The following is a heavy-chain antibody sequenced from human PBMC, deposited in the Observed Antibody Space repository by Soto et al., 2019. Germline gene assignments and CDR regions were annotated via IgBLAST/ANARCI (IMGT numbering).Heavy chain of an antibody. V-gene: IGHV4-59*08. D-gene: IGHD2-15*01. CDR2: IYYSGST. CDR1: GGSISSYY. CDR3: ASAYCSGGSCYSYYFDY. Sequence: SETLSLTCTVSGGSISSYYWSWIRQPPGKGLEWIGYIYYSGSTNYNPSLKSRVTISVDTSKNQFSLKLSSVTAADTAVYYCASAYCSGGSCYSYYFDYWGQGTLVTVSS. J-gene: IGHJ4*02.